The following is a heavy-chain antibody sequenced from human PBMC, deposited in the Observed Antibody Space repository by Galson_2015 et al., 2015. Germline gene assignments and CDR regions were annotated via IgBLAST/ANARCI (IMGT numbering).Heavy chain of an antibody. CDR1: GFAFSSYW. CDR2: IKQDGSEK. Sequence: SLRLSCAASGFAFSSYWMSWVRQAPGKGLEWVANIKQDGSEKYYVDSVKGRFTISRDNAKNSLYLQMNSLRAEDTAVYYCARNAPNPPHSNYKGLNYYYYGMDVWGQGTTVTVSS. J-gene: IGHJ6*02. V-gene: IGHV3-7*01. D-gene: IGHD4-11*01. CDR3: ARNAPNPPHSNYKGLNYYYYGMDV.